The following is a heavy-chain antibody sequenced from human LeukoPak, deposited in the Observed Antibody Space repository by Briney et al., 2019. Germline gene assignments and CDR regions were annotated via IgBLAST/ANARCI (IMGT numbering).Heavy chain of an antibody. J-gene: IGHJ6*03. CDR1: GYTFTSYD. CDR3: ARAVGGTMIVVVTPLLDYYYMDV. D-gene: IGHD3-22*01. Sequence: GASVKVSCKASGYTFTSYDVNWVRRATGQGLEWMGWMNPNSGNTGYAQKFQGRVTITRNTSISTAYMELSSLRSEDTAVYYCARAVGGTMIVVVTPLLDYYYMDVWGKGTTVTVSS. V-gene: IGHV1-8*03. CDR2: MNPNSGNT.